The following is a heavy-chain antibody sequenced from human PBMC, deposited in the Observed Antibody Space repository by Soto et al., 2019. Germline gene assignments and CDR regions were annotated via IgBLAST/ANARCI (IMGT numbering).Heavy chain of an antibody. Sequence: GGSLRLSCAASGFTFSSYWMSWVRQAPGKGLEWVANIKQDGSEKYYVDSVKGRFTISRDNAKNSLYLQMNSLRAEDTAVYYCAREVDYCTNGVCYGGNWFDPWGQGTLVTVS. D-gene: IGHD2-8*01. CDR1: GFTFSSYW. J-gene: IGHJ5*02. CDR3: AREVDYCTNGVCYGGNWFDP. CDR2: IKQDGSEK. V-gene: IGHV3-7*01.